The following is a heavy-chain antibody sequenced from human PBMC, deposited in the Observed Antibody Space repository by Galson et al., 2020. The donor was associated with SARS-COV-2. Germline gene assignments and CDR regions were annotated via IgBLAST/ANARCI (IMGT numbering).Heavy chain of an antibody. CDR3: TTERFNAFDI. CDR2: IKRKVDGEAT. J-gene: IGHJ3*02. CDR1: GLTFSYAW. V-gene: IGHV3-15*01. D-gene: IGHD3-3*01. Sequence: ASGLTFSYAWMSWVRQAPGKGLEWVGRIKRKVDGEATDYAAAVKGRFIISREDSKNTLFLQMNSLKTEDTAVYYCTTERFNAFDIWGQGTMVTVSS.